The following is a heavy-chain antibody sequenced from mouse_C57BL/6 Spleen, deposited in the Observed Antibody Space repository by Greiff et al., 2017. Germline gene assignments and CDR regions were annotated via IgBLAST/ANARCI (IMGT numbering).Heavy chain of an antibody. CDR2: INPNNGGT. CDR3: AIYGSSPFDY. Sequence: VQLQQSGPELVKPGASVKISCKASGYTFTDYYMNWVKQSHGKSLEWIGDINPNNGGTSYNQKFKGKATLTVDKSSSTAYMELRSLTSEDSAVYYCAIYGSSPFDYWGQGTTRTVSS. D-gene: IGHD1-1*01. V-gene: IGHV1-26*01. J-gene: IGHJ2*01. CDR1: GYTFTDYY.